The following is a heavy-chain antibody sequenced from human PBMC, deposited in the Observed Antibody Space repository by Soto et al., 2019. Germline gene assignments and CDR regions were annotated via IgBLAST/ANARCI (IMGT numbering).Heavy chain of an antibody. CDR1: GGTFSTYI. J-gene: IGHJ3*01. D-gene: IGHD3-3*01. CDR3: ARDRITTRGDAFDL. V-gene: IGHV1-69*08. Sequence: QVQLVQSGAEVRKPGSSVKVSCKAPGGTFSTYIISWVRQAPGQGLEWMGRIIPIPDITNYPQKFHGRVTVTADRSTSTAYMELTSLKSEDTAVYYCARDRITTRGDAFDLWGQGTMVTVSS. CDR2: IIPIPDIT.